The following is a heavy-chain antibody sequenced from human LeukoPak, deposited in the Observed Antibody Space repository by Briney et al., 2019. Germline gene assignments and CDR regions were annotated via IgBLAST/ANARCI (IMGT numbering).Heavy chain of an antibody. CDR2: IYYSGST. J-gene: IGHJ6*03. CDR3: ARARRSNYYYYYMDV. V-gene: IGHV4-59*12. CDR1: GGSISSYY. D-gene: IGHD1-26*01. Sequence: SETLSLTCTVSGGSISSYYWSWIRQPPGKGLEWIGYIYYSGSTNYNPSLKSRVTISVDTSKNQFSLKLGSVTAADTAVYYCARARRSNYYYYYMDVWGKGTTVTISS.